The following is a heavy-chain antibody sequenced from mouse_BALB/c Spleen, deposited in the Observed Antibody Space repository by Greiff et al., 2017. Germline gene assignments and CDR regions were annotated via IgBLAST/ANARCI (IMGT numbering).Heavy chain of an antibody. CDR3: AIPSMITGMDY. D-gene: IGHD2-4*01. J-gene: IGHJ4*01. CDR2: ISTYYGDA. V-gene: IGHV1S137*01. Sequence: QVQLQQSGAELVRPGVSVKISCKGSGYTFTDYAMHWVKQSHAKSLEWIGVISTYYGDASYNQKFKGKATMTVDKSSSTAYMELARLTSEDSAIYYCAIPSMITGMDYWGQGTSVTVSS. CDR1: GYTFTDYA.